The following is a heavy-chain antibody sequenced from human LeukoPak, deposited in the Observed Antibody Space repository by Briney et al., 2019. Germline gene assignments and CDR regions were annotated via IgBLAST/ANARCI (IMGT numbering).Heavy chain of an antibody. CDR2: INHSGST. Sequence: SETLSLTCAVYGGSFSGYYWSWIRQPPGKGLEWIGEINHSGSTNYNPPLKSRVTISVDTSKNQFSLKLSSVTAADTAVYYCARVYYDFWSGYYPLYYYYYYMDVWGKGTTVTVSS. CDR1: GGSFSGYY. V-gene: IGHV4-34*01. D-gene: IGHD3-3*01. J-gene: IGHJ6*03. CDR3: ARVYYDFWSGYYPLYYYYYYMDV.